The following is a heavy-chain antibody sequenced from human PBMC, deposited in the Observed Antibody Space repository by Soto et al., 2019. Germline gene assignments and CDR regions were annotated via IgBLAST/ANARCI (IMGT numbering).Heavy chain of an antibody. Sequence: GXSVKVSCNAAGYPFTSYGSSWVRRAPGQGLEWMGWISAYNGNTNYAQKPQGRVTMTTDTSTSTAYMELRSLRSDDTAVYYCARVDDFWSGYLLDYWGQGTLVTV. CDR3: ARVDDFWSGYLLDY. CDR1: GYPFTSYG. D-gene: IGHD3-3*01. J-gene: IGHJ4*02. CDR2: ISAYNGNT. V-gene: IGHV1-18*01.